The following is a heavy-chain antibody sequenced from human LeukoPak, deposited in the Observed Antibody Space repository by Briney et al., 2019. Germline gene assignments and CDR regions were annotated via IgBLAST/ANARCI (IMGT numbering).Heavy chain of an antibody. CDR2: ISSGSSYK. J-gene: IGHJ4*02. V-gene: IGHV3-21*01. CDR1: EFTFNIYT. CDR3: AKEIWPTVTTPGWTYFDY. D-gene: IGHD4-17*01. Sequence: SGGSLRLSCIASEFTFNIYTMNWVRQAPGRGLEWVSSISSGSSYKYYSNSVMGRFTISRDNAKNSLYLQMNSLRAEDTAVYYCAKEIWPTVTTPGWTYFDYWGQGALVTVSS.